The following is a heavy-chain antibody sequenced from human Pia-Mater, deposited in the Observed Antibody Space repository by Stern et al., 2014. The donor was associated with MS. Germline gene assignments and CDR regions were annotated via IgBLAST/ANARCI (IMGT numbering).Heavy chain of an antibody. D-gene: IGHD5-12*01. CDR3: ARVPLVTTTFDS. Sequence: QVQLQESGPGLVKPSQTLSLTCTVSGGSIGRGGYYWSWVRQHPGKGLEWIGNIYSRGSTYYTPSLKSRVTISIDMSENQFSLNLTSVTAADTAVYFCARVPLVTTTFDSWGQGTLVTVSS. CDR1: GGSIGRGGYY. V-gene: IGHV4-31*03. J-gene: IGHJ4*02. CDR2: IYSRGST.